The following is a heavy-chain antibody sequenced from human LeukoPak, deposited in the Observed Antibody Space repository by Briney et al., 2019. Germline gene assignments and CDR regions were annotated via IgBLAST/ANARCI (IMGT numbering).Heavy chain of an antibody. D-gene: IGHD2-15*01. V-gene: IGHV1-2*02. Sequence: WASVKVSCKASGYTFTGYYMHSVRQAPGQGLEWMGWINPNSGGTNYEWKFQGRVAMTRDTFISTAYMELSRLRSDDKAVYYCARDTCSGGSCYSWYRTNPYGMDVWGQGNRVRVFS. CDR1: GYTFTGYY. CDR2: INPNSGGT. CDR3: ARDTCSGGSCYSWYRTNPYGMDV. J-gene: IGHJ6*02.